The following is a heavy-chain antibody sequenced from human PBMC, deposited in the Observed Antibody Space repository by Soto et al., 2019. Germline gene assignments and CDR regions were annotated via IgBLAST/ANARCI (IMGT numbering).Heavy chain of an antibody. Sequence: SETLSLTCNVSGGSIDRSNDYWDWLRQPPGKGLEWIGTTYYNGNAYYNPSLRSRVSMSVDTSKNQFSLKLISVTAADTAVYYCARHFVAVVIKGWGYWGQGKLVTVS. CDR3: ARHFVAVVIKGWGY. CDR1: GGSIDRSNDY. J-gene: IGHJ4*02. V-gene: IGHV4-39*01. D-gene: IGHD3-10*01. CDR2: TYYNGNA.